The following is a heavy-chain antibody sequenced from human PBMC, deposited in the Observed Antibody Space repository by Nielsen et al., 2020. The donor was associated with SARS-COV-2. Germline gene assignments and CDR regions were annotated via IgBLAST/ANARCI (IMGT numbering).Heavy chain of an antibody. Sequence: GESLKIYCAASGFTVSSNYMSWVRQAPGKGLEWVSVIYSGGSTYFADSVKGRFTISRENSKNTLYLQMNSLRAEDTAVYYCARAVITGTDFDYWGQGTLVTVSS. CDR3: ARAVITGTDFDY. CDR2: IYSGGST. J-gene: IGHJ4*02. V-gene: IGHV3-53*01. D-gene: IGHD1-20*01. CDR1: GFTVSSNY.